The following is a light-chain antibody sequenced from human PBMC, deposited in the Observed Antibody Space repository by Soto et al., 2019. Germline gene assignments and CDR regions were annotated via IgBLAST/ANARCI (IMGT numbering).Light chain of an antibody. CDR1: SSNIGAGHD. V-gene: IGLV1-40*01. J-gene: IGLJ2*01. CDR3: QSYDSSPSAFVV. CDR2: ANT. Sequence: QSVLTQPPSVSGAPGQRITISCTGGSSNIGAGHDVHWYQQLPGTAPKLLIYANTNRPSGVPDRFSGSKSGTSVSLAITGLQAEDEADYYCQSYDSSPSAFVVFGGGTKLTVL.